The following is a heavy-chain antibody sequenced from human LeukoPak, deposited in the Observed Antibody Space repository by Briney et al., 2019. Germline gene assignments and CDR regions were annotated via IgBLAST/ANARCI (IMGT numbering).Heavy chain of an antibody. CDR3: ARTQGEGALRYFDWLLSHWFDP. V-gene: IGHV4-4*02. J-gene: IGHJ5*02. CDR2: IYHSGST. CDR1: GVSISSSNW. D-gene: IGHD3-9*01. Sequence: PSETLSLTCAVSGVSISSSNWWSWVRQPPGKGLEWIGEIYHSGSTNYNPSLKSRVTISVDKSRNQFSLKLSSVTAADTAVYYCARTQGEGALRYFDWLLSHWFDPWGQGTLVTVSS.